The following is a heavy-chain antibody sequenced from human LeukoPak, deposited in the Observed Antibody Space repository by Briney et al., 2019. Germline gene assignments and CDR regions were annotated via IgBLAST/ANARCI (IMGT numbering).Heavy chain of an antibody. Sequence: SETLSLTCTVSGGSISSYYWSWIRQPPGKGLEWLGYIYYSGSTNYNPSLKSRVTISVDTSKNQFSLKLSSVTAADTAVYYCARDRRGLAYCGGDCYWFDPWGQGTLVTVSS. CDR2: IYYSGST. D-gene: IGHD2-21*02. CDR3: ARDRRGLAYCGGDCYWFDP. CDR1: GGSISSYY. V-gene: IGHV4-59*01. J-gene: IGHJ5*02.